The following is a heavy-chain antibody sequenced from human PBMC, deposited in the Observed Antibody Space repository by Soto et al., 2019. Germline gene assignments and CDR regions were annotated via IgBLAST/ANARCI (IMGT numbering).Heavy chain of an antibody. D-gene: IGHD3-16*01. CDR1: GDSVSSGDYY. J-gene: IGHJ5*02. CDR2: VYFSGRT. Sequence: QVQLQESGPGLVRPWETLSLTCRVSGDSVSSGDYYWSWIRQPPGKGLEWIGHVYFSGRTNYIPSLKSRLTMSVDTAKNQCSLKLNSVTAADTAVYYCARIPVDTYMIYWSDPWGQGTQVTVSS. CDR3: ARIPVDTYMIYWSDP. V-gene: IGHV4-61*08.